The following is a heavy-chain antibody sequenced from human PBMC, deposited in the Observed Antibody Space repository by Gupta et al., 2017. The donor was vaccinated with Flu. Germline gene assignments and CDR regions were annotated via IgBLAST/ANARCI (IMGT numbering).Heavy chain of an antibody. J-gene: IGHJ4*02. D-gene: IGHD2-15*01. Sequence: QVQLVQSGAEVKKPGSLVKVSCKASGVTFSPYAINWVRQAPGQGLEWMGGIIPVFGPTNYAQKFQGRVTITADESTSTAYMEISSLRSEDTAVYYCARKGGGHCSGGSCYSFDFWGQGTLVTVSS. V-gene: IGHV1-69*01. CDR3: ARKGGGHCSGGSCYSFDF. CDR1: GVTFSPYA. CDR2: IIPVFGPT.